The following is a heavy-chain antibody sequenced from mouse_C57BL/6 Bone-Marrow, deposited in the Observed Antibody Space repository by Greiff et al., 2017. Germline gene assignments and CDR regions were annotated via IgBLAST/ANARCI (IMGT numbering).Heavy chain of an antibody. J-gene: IGHJ4*01. CDR3: ARHLLGAMDY. CDR2: ISGGGGNT. D-gene: IGHD2-1*01. V-gene: IGHV5-9*01. Sequence: DVMLVESGGGLVKPGGSLKLSCAASGFTFSSSTMSWVRQTPEKRLEWVATISGGGGNTYYPDSVKGRFTISRDNAKNTLYLQMSSLRSEDTALYYCARHLLGAMDYWGQGTSVTVSS. CDR1: GFTFSSST.